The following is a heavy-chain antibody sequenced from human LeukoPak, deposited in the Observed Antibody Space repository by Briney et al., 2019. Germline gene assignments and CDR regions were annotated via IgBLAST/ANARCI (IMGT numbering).Heavy chain of an antibody. V-gene: IGHV3-48*04. Sequence: SGGSLRLSCAASGFTFSSYSMNWVRQAPGKGLEWVSYISSSGSTVSYADSVKGRFTISRDNAKNSLYLQMNSLRAEDTAVYYCARWTVAGPRWFDPWGQGTLVTVSP. D-gene: IGHD6-19*01. CDR2: ISSSGSTV. CDR3: ARWTVAGPRWFDP. J-gene: IGHJ5*02. CDR1: GFTFSSYS.